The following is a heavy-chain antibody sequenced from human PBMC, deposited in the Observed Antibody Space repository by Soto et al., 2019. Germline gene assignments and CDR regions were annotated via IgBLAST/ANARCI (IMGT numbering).Heavy chain of an antibody. CDR2: MNPNSGNT. Sequence: GASVKVSCKASGYTFTSYDINWVRQATGQGLEWMGWMNPNSGNTNYAQKLQGRVTMTTDTSTSTAYMELRSLKTEDTAVYYCTTDLTDILPWDVWGQGTTVTVSS. V-gene: IGHV1-8*01. J-gene: IGHJ6*02. CDR1: GYTFTSYD. CDR3: TTDLTDILPWDV. D-gene: IGHD3-9*01.